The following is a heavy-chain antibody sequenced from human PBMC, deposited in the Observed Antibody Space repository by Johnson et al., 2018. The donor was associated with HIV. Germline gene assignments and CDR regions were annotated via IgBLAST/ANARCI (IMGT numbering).Heavy chain of an antibody. J-gene: IGHJ3*02. V-gene: IGHV3-30*04. CDR3: AKDLTPNSSWYGAPDAFDI. D-gene: IGHD6-13*01. Sequence: VQLVESGGGVVQPGRSLRLSCAASGFTFSSYAMHWVRQAPGKGLEWVAVISYDGSNKYYADPVKGRFPISRDNSKNTLYLQMNSLRAEDTAVYYCAKDLTPNSSWYGAPDAFDIWGQGTMVTVSS. CDR2: ISYDGSNK. CDR1: GFTFSSYA.